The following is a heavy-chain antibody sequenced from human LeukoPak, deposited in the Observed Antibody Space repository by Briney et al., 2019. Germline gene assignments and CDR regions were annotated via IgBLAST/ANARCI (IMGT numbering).Heavy chain of an antibody. CDR2: ISGSGGTT. J-gene: IGHJ4*02. CDR1: GFSFSNFA. Sequence: GGSLRLSCAASGFSFSNFAMSWVRQAPGKGLEWVSGISGSGGTTYYADSMKGRFTISRDNSKSTLYLQMSSLRAEDTAVYYCAKTDGSGSSYNPSHFWGQGTRVTVSS. V-gene: IGHV3-23*01. D-gene: IGHD3-10*01. CDR3: AKTDGSGSSYNPSHF.